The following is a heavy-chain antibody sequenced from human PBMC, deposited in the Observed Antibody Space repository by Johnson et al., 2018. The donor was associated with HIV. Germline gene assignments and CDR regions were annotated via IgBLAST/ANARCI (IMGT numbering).Heavy chain of an antibody. CDR3: AKESETYGGNIGFEHPFDI. Sequence: QVQLVESGGGLVQPGGSLRLSCAASGFTFSSYWMHWVRQAPGKGLEWVAIISYDGSNKHYADSVKGRFTISRDNSKNTLYLQMNSLRAEDTAVYYCAKESETYGGNIGFEHPFDIWGQGTMVTVSS. CDR2: ISYDGSNK. V-gene: IGHV3-30*18. CDR1: GFTFSSYW. D-gene: IGHD4-23*01. J-gene: IGHJ3*02.